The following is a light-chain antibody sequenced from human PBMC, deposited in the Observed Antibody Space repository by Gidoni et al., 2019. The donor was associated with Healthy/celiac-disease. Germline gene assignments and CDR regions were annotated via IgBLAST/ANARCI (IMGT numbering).Light chain of an antibody. CDR3: HQSYSTPRT. CDR2: AAS. J-gene: IGKJ3*01. CDR1: QSISSY. Sequence: DIQMTQSPSSLSASVGDRVPITCRASQSISSYLNWYQQKPGKAPKLLSSAASSLQSGVPSRVSGCGSGIDLTLSSSGLQPVAFATYYCHQSYSTPRTFGPGTKVDIK. V-gene: IGKV1-39*01.